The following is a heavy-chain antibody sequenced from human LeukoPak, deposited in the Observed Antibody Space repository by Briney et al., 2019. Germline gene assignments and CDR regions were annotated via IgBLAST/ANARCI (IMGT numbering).Heavy chain of an antibody. CDR3: AREGEVAAAGPLDAFDI. Sequence: SQTLSLTCAISGDSVSSNSAAWNWIRQPPSRGLEWLGRTYYRSKWYNDYAVSVKSRITINPDTSKNQFSLQLNSVTPEDTAVYYCAREGEVAAAGPLDAFDIWGQGTMVTVSS. CDR2: TYYRSKWYN. D-gene: IGHD6-13*01. V-gene: IGHV6-1*01. J-gene: IGHJ3*02. CDR1: GDSVSSNSAA.